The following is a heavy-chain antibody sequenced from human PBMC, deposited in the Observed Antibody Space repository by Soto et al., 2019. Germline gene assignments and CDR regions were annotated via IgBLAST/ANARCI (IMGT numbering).Heavy chain of an antibody. V-gene: IGHV2-5*02. CDR2: IYWDDDK. D-gene: IGHD4-17*01. CDR1: GFSLSTSGMG. J-gene: IGHJ6*02. CDR3: ARSHYDDGDYPYYYGMDG. Sequence: QITLKASGPSLVKPTQTLTLTCTFSGFSLSTSGMGVAWIRQPPGKALEWLALIYWDDDKSHRPSLKSRLTITKDTSKNQVVLTRSNVDPVDTATYYCARSHYDDGDYPYYYGMDGWGQVTTGTVSS.